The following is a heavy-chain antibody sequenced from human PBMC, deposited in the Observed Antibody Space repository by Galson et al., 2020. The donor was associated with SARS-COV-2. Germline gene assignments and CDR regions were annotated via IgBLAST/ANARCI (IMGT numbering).Heavy chain of an antibody. CDR1: GASISNEGYH. V-gene: IGHV4-31*01. Sequence: TLSLTCNVSGASISNEGYHWGWIRPHPGKGLEWIAYIYFTGSAYFNPSLKSLVNILVDTSKKQFSLRLKPVTAADTADYFCARDNRLAETSGGACDIWGQGTMVTVSS. J-gene: IGHJ3*02. D-gene: IGHD1-26*01. CDR3: ARDNRLAETSGGACDI. CDR2: IYFTGSA.